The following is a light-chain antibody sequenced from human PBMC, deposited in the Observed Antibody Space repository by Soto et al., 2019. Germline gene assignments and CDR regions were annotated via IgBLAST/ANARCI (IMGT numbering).Light chain of an antibody. J-gene: IGKJ1*01. CDR1: QRIRRN. CDR3: QQYNNWPPWT. Sequence: EIVMTQSPATLSVSPGERATLSCRASQRIRRNLAWYQQKPGQAPRLLIYGASTRATGIPARFSGSGSGTEFTLTISSLQSEDFALYYCQQYNNWPPWTFGQGTKLEIK. CDR2: GAS. V-gene: IGKV3-15*01.